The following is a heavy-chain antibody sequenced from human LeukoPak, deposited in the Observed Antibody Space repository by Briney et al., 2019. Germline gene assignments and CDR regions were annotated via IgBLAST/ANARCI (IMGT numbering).Heavy chain of an antibody. J-gene: IGHJ5*02. CDR1: GFTFNDYY. V-gene: IGHV3-11*01. CDR2: INIGGTNT. CDR3: ATDGAGFDT. Sequence: GGSLRLSCAASGFTFNDYYMSWIRQAPGKGLEWLPYINIGGTNTHYADSVKGRFTISRDSAKKSLYLEMNNLRAEDTAVYYCATDGAGFDTWGQGVLVTVSS.